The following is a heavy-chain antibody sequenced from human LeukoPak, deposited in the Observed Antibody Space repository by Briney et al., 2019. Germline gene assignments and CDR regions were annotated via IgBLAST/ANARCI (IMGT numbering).Heavy chain of an antibody. CDR2: IYYSGST. Sequence: SQTLSLTCTVSGGSISSGGYYWSWIRQHPGKGLEWIGYIYYSGSTYYNPSLKSRVTISVDTSKNQFSLKLSSVTAADTAVYYCARVGQWLRYYYGMDVWGQGTTVTVSS. V-gene: IGHV4-31*03. CDR3: ARVGQWLRYYYGMDV. CDR1: GGSISSGGYY. J-gene: IGHJ6*02. D-gene: IGHD6-19*01.